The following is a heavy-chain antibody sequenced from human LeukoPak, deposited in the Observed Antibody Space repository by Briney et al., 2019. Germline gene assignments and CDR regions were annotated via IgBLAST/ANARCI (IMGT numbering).Heavy chain of an antibody. V-gene: IGHV3-23*01. CDR1: GFTFSSYW. CDR3: AKDLVATNPLEY. CDR2: ISGSGGST. Sequence: GGSLRLSCAASGFTFSSYWMSWVRQAPGKGLEWVSGISGSGGSTDYADSVKGRFTMSRDNSKNTLYLQMNSLRAEDTAVYYCAKDLVATNPLEYWGQGTLVTVSS. J-gene: IGHJ4*02. D-gene: IGHD5-12*01.